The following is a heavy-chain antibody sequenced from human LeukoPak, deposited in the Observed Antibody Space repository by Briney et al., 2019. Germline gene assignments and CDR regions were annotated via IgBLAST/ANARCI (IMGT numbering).Heavy chain of an antibody. D-gene: IGHD3-16*01. J-gene: IGHJ4*02. Sequence: GRSLRLSCAASGFTFSSYGMHWVRQAPGKGLEWVAVISYDGSNKYYADSVKGRFTISRDNSKNTLYLQMNSLRAEDTAVYYCAGGDPIDYWGQGTLVTVSS. V-gene: IGHV3-30*03. CDR1: GFTFSSYG. CDR2: ISYDGSNK. CDR3: AGGDPIDY.